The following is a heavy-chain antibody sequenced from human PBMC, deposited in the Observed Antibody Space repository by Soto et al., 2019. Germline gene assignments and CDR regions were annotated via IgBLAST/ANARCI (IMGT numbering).Heavy chain of an antibody. CDR1: GGSFSGYY. V-gene: IGHV4-34*01. D-gene: IGHD4-17*01. CDR2: INHSGST. Sequence: SETLSLTCAVYGGSFSGYYWSWIRQPPGKGLGWIGEINHSGSTNYNPSLKSRVTISVDTSKNQFSLKLSSVTAADTAVYYCARENYGGNSVYFQHWGQGTLVTVSS. CDR3: ARENYGGNSVYFQH. J-gene: IGHJ1*01.